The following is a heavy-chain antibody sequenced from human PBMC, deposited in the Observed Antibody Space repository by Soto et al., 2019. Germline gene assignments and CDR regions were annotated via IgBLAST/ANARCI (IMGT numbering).Heavy chain of an antibody. CDR1: GFTFSYYW. J-gene: IGHJ4*02. D-gene: IGHD3-3*02. CDR3: VRGLSALDY. V-gene: IGHV3-74*01. CDR2: INTDGSGT. Sequence: EVQLVESGGGSVQPGGSLRLSCAASGFTFSYYWMHWVRQAPGKGLVWVSRINTDGSGTTYADPVKGRFTISRDNAKNTLYLLIICLRADDTGVDYCVRGLSALDYWGQGTLVTVSS.